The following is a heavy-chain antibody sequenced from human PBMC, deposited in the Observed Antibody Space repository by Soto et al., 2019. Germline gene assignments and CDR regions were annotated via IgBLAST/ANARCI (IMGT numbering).Heavy chain of an antibody. Sequence: GSLRLSCAASGFTFSSYSMNWVRQAPGKGLEWVSYISSSSSTIYYADSVKGRFTISRDNAKNSLYLQMNSLRAEDTAVYYCARAGRTYYDFWSGYYDYWGQGTLVTVSS. CDR3: ARAGRTYYDFWSGYYDY. CDR1: GFTFSSYS. J-gene: IGHJ4*02. V-gene: IGHV3-48*01. CDR2: ISSSSSTI. D-gene: IGHD3-3*01.